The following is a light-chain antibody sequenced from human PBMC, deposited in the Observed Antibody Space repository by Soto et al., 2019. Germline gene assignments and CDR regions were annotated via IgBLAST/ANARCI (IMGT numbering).Light chain of an antibody. V-gene: IGKV4-1*01. CDR1: RSVLYKSNNKNH. CDR3: QQANSFPFT. Sequence: DIVMTQSPDSLAVSLGERATMNCKCSRSVLYKSNNKNHLAWYQQKPGQPPQLIIYWASTRESGVPERFSGSGSGTDFTLTISSLQPEDFATYFCQQANSFPFTFGPGTKVDIK. J-gene: IGKJ3*01. CDR2: WAS.